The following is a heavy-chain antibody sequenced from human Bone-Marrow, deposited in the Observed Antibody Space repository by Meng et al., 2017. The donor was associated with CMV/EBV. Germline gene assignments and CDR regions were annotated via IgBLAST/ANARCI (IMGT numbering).Heavy chain of an antibody. CDR1: RGSSSGYK. CDR3: ARGRGRLDY. J-gene: IGHJ4*02. V-gene: IGHV4-34*01. Sequence: LSLTCAVDRGSSSGYKWTWFRQAPGKGLEWIGDIVYTVGTNYSPSLKRRVIMSVDTSKTQFSPKAASVTAADTAVFYCARGRGRLDYWSQGTLVTVSS. D-gene: IGHD3-10*01. CDR2: IVYTVGT.